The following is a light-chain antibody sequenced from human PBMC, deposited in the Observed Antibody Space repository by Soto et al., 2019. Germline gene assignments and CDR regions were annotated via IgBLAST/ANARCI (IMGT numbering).Light chain of an antibody. V-gene: IGLV1-44*01. CDR1: SSNIGGNN. CDR3: ASWDESLNGFVV. CDR2: INN. J-gene: IGLJ2*01. Sequence: QSVLTQPPSASGTPGQRVTISCSGSSSNIGGNNLNWYQQLQATAPKLLIYINNHMPSGVPDRFSGFKAGTSASLAIIALPCVVAADYYCASWDESLNGFVVFGGGTKVTVL.